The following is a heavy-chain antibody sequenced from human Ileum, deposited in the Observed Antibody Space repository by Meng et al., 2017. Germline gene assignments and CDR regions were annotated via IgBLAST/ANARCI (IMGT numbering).Heavy chain of an antibody. V-gene: IGHV4-61*08. J-gene: IGHJ4*02. CDR1: GGSVSRAGYQ. CDR2: AST. D-gene: IGHD1-26*01. Sequence: VQRQASGPGLVRPSETLSLICTVSGGSVSRAGYQWGWIRQPPGKGLEWIGYASTNYNPSLKSRVTISLDTSRNQFSLSLSSVTAADTAVYYCARDHMGSLDYWGQGILVTVPS. CDR3: ARDHMGSLDY.